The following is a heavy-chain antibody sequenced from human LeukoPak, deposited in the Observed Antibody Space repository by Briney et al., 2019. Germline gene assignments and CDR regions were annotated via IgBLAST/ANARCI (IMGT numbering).Heavy chain of an antibody. CDR2: IKQDGSEK. CDR1: GFTFGNYW. Sequence: PGGSLRLSCVASGFTFGNYWMSWVRQAPGKGLEWVADIKQDGSEKYYVDSVKGRFTISRDNAKNSLYLQMNSLRAEDTAVYYCARAIGSGTEDYWGQGSLVTVSS. V-gene: IGHV3-7*01. J-gene: IGHJ4*02. D-gene: IGHD6-13*01. CDR3: ARAIGSGTEDY.